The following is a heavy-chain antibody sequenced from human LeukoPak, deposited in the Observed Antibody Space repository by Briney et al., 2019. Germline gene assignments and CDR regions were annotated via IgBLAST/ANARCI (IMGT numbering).Heavy chain of an antibody. J-gene: IGHJ4*02. CDR2: IIPIFGTA. D-gene: IGHD3/OR15-3a*01. CDR3: AREVGMISGIDY. Sequence: GSSVKVSCKASGGTFSSYAISWVRQAPGQGLEWMGRIIPIFGTANYAQKFQGRVTITTDESTSTAYMELGSLRSEDTAVYYCAREVGMISGIDYWAREPWSPSPQ. V-gene: IGHV1-69*05. CDR1: GGTFSSYA.